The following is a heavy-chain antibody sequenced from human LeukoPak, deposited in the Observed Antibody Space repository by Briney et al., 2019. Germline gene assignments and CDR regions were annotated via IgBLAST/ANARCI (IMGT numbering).Heavy chain of an antibody. J-gene: IGHJ4*02. D-gene: IGHD3-16*02. CDR2: ISGSGGST. V-gene: IGHV3-23*01. CDR1: GFTFSSYA. Sequence: PGGSLRLSCAASGFTFSSYAMSWVRQAPGKGLEWVSAISGSGGSTYYADSVKGRFTISRDNSKNTLYLQMSSLRAEDTAVYYCAKRHHYDYVWGSYRFAYDPAFDYWGQGTLVTVSS. CDR3: AKRHHYDYVWGSYRFAYDPAFDY.